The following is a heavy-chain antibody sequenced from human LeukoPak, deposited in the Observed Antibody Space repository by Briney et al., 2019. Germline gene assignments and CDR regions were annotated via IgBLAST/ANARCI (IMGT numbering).Heavy chain of an antibody. D-gene: IGHD3-10*01. CDR3: ASFGASRSHYYYYMDV. CDR2: INHSGST. CDR1: GGSFSGYY. J-gene: IGHJ6*03. V-gene: IGHV4-34*01. Sequence: SETLSLTCAVYGGSFSGYYWSWIRQPPGKGLEWIGEINHSGSTNYNPSLKSRVTISVDTSKNQFSLKLSSVTAADTAVYYCASFGASRSHYYYYMDVWDKGTTVTVSS.